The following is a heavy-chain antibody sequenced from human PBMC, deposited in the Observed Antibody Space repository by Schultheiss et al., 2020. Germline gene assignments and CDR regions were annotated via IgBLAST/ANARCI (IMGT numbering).Heavy chain of an antibody. V-gene: IGHV4-4*02. Sequence: SETLSLTCAVSGGSISSSNWWSWVRQPPGKGLEWIGEIYHSGSTNYNPSLKSRVTISVDTSKNQFSLKLSSVTAADTAVYYCARGRRVYYGMDVWGQGTTVTVSS. CDR2: IYHSGST. J-gene: IGHJ6*02. CDR3: ARGRRVYYGMDV. CDR1: GGSISSSNW.